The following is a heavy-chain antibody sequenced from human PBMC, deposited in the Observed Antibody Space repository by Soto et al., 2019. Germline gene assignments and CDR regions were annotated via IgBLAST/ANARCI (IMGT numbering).Heavy chain of an antibody. CDR1: GYTFTSYG. Sequence: ASVKVSCKASGYTFTSYGISWVRQAPGQGLEWMGWISAYNGNTNYAQKLQGRVTMTTDTSTSTAYMELRSLRSDDTAVYYCQRDGGVTTTFKNGFVPWGQGTLVTVSS. CDR2: ISAYNGNT. D-gene: IGHD5-12*01. V-gene: IGHV1-18*01. J-gene: IGHJ5*02. CDR3: QRDGGVTTTFKNGFVP.